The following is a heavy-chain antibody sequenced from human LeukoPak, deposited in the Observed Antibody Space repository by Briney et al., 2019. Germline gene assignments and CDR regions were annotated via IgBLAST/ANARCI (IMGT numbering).Heavy chain of an antibody. D-gene: IGHD3-10*01. Sequence: GGSLRLSCAASGFTFTSYAMSWVRQAPGKGLEWVSGISGTGSSTYYADSVKGRFTISRDNAKNSLYLQMNSLRAEDTAVYYCARDWYYYGSGTPLGDYYGMDVWGQGTTVTVSS. CDR3: ARDWYYYGSGTPLGDYYGMDV. V-gene: IGHV3-23*01. CDR2: ISGTGSST. J-gene: IGHJ6*02. CDR1: GFTFTSYA.